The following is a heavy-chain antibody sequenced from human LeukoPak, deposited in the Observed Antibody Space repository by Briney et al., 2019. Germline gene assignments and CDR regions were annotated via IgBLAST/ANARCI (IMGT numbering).Heavy chain of an antibody. V-gene: IGHV1-2*06. CDR1: GYTFTGYY. J-gene: IGHJ4*02. CDR3: AREFCTSTSCSYHYFDY. Sequence: ASVKVSCKASGYTFTGYYMRWVRQAPGQGLEWMGRINPNSGGTNFAQKFQGRVTMTRDTSISTAYMELSRLRSDDTAVYYCAREFCTSTSCSYHYFDYWGQGTLVTVSS. D-gene: IGHD2-2*01. CDR2: INPNSGGT.